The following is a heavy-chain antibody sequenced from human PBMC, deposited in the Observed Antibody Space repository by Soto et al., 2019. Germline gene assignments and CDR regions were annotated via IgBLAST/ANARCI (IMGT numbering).Heavy chain of an antibody. V-gene: IGHV3-7*01. Sequence: DVQLVESGGNLVQPGGSLRLSCAASGFTFSNYWMTWVRQAPGKGLEWVANIKEDGSEQFYVDSVKGRFTIPRDNVKNSLYLQMNSLRGEETAVYYCARDAEDRPLCYWGQRTLVAVSS. CDR3: ARDAEDRPLCY. J-gene: IGHJ4*02. CDR2: IKEDGSEQ. D-gene: IGHD3-10*02. CDR1: GFTFSNYW.